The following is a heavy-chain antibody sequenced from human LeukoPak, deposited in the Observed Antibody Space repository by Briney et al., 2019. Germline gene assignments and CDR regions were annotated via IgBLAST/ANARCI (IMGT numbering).Heavy chain of an antibody. CDR1: GYTFTGYY. Sequence: ASAKVSCKASGYTFTGYYMHWVRQAPGQGLEWMGWINPNSGGTNYAQKFQGRVTMTRDTSISTAYMELSRLRSDDTAVYYCARDEYSGSSDFDYWGQGTLVTVSS. V-gene: IGHV1-2*02. J-gene: IGHJ4*02. CDR3: ARDEYSGSSDFDY. CDR2: INPNSGGT. D-gene: IGHD1-26*01.